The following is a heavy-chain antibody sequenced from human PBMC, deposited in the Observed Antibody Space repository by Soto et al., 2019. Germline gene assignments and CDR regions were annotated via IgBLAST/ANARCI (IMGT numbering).Heavy chain of an antibody. CDR2: INHRGST. V-gene: IGHV4-34*01. D-gene: IGHD2-8*02. Sequence: QVQPQQWGAGLLKPSETLSLTCAVYGGSFSGYDWTWIRQPPGTGLEWIGEINHRGSTNYNPSLKSRVTISADTSKNQFSLKLTSVTAADTAVYYCARDKITGLFDYWGQGTLVTVSS. J-gene: IGHJ4*02. CDR3: ARDKITGLFDY. CDR1: GGSFSGYD.